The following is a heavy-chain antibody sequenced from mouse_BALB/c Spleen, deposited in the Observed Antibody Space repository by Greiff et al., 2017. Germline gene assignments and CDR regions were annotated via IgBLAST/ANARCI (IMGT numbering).Heavy chain of an antibody. Sequence: LQQPGSELVRPGASVKLSCKASGYTFTSYWMHWVKQRPGQGLEWIGNIYPGSGSTNYDEKFKSKATLTVDTSSSTAYMQLSSLTSEDSAVYYCTRYDGYYHYFDDWGQGTTLTVSS. D-gene: IGHD2-3*01. CDR1: GYTFTSYW. J-gene: IGHJ2*01. CDR3: TRYDGYYHYFDD. CDR2: IYPGSGST. V-gene: IGHV1S22*01.